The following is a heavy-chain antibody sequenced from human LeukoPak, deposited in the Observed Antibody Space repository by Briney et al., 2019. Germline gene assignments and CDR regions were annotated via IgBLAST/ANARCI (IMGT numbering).Heavy chain of an antibody. D-gene: IGHD4-11*01. V-gene: IGHV3-21*01. CDR1: GFAFNSYT. J-gene: IGHJ6*03. Sequence: GGSLRLSCAASGFAFNSYTITWVRQAPGKGLGSVSSITSRGSHIYIADSVKGRFTISRDNAKNSLFLQMSSLSVEDTPVYYCARVAQGATTENYFYYYMDVWGKGTTVTVSS. CDR2: ITSRGSHI. CDR3: ARVAQGATTENYFYYYMDV.